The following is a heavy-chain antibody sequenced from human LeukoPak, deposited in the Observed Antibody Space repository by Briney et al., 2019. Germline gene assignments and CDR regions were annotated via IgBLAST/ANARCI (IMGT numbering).Heavy chain of an antibody. J-gene: IGHJ4*02. D-gene: IGHD5-18*01. CDR1: GYTFTSYD. Sequence: ASVKVSCKASGYTFTSYDINWVRQATGQGLEWMGWMNPNSGNTGYAQKFQGRVTMTRNTSISTAYMELSSLRSDDTAVYYCARVPRGTAMVDYWGQGTLVTVSS. V-gene: IGHV1-8*01. CDR3: ARVPRGTAMVDY. CDR2: MNPNSGNT.